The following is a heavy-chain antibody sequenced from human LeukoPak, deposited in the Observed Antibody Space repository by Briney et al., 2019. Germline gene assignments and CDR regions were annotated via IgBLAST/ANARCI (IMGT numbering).Heavy chain of an antibody. CDR2: IYYSGST. V-gene: IGHV4-59*01. Sequence: PSETLSLTCTVSGGSISGYYWSWIRQPPGKGLEWIGYIYYSGSTSYNPSLKSRVTISVDTSKNQFSLKLSSVTAADTAVCYCARGGLRTFDYWGQGTLVTVSS. CDR3: ARGGLRTFDY. CDR1: GGSISGYY. D-gene: IGHD2-15*01. J-gene: IGHJ4*02.